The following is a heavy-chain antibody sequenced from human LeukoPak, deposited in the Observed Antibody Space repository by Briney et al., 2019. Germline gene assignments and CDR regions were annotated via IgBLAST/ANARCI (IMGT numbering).Heavy chain of an antibody. CDR2: MNPNSGNT. V-gene: IGHV1-8*03. CDR3: ARVSLSGWYVY. D-gene: IGHD6-19*01. Sequence: ASVKVSCKASGYTFTSYDINWVRQATGQGLEWMGWMNPNSGNTGYAQKFQGRVTITRNTSISTAYMELSSLRSEDTAVHYCARVSLSGWYVYWGQGTLVTVSS. CDR1: GYTFTSYD. J-gene: IGHJ4*02.